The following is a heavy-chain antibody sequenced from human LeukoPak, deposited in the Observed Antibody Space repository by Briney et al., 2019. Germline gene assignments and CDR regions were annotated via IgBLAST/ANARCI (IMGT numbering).Heavy chain of an antibody. D-gene: IGHD3-9*01. V-gene: IGHV3-23*01. CDR1: GFTFSSYA. Sequence: GGCLRLSCAASGFTFSSYAMSWVRQTTGKGLEWVSGTSGSGGETWYADSVKGRFTISRDNSKDTLYLQMNSLRAEDTAVYYCAKDYQTGQHDMFDYWGQGTLVTVSS. CDR3: AKDYQTGQHDMFDY. CDR2: TSGSGGET. J-gene: IGHJ4*02.